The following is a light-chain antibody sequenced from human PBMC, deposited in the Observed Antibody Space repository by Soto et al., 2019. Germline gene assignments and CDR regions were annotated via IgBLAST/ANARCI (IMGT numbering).Light chain of an antibody. CDR3: QQYGTSRYT. CDR1: QSVSSN. Sequence: EIVMTQSPATLSVSPGERATLSCRASQSVSSNLAWYQQKPGQAPRLLIYGASTRATGIPARFSGSGSGTEFTLTISSLQSEDFAVYYCQQYGTSRYTFGPGTKLEIK. J-gene: IGKJ2*01. CDR2: GAS. V-gene: IGKV3-15*01.